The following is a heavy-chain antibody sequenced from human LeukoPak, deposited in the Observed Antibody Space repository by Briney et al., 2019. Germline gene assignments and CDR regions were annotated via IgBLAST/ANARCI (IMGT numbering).Heavy chain of an antibody. CDR3: ARHGGLLRSPLFDY. CDR2: IYYSGST. CDR1: GGSISSYY. V-gene: IGHV4-59*08. J-gene: IGHJ4*02. D-gene: IGHD1-26*01. Sequence: SETLSLTCTVSGGSISSYYWSWMRQPPGKGLEWIGYIYYSGSTNYNPSLKSRVTISVDTSKNQFSLKLSSVTAADTAVYYCARHGGLLRSPLFDYWGQGTLVTVSS.